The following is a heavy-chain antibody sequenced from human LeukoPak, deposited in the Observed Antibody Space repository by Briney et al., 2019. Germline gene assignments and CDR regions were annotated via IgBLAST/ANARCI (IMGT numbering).Heavy chain of an antibody. J-gene: IGHJ5*02. CDR1: GFNYNIYS. D-gene: IGHD3-22*01. Sequence: GGSLRLSCAASGFNYNIYSMNWVRQAPGKGLEWVSYITGGSSTIYYADSVKGRFTISRDNAKNSLYLQMNSLRAEDTAVYYCARDSSGYHDNWFDPWGQGTLVTVSS. CDR2: ITGGSSTI. CDR3: ARDSSGYHDNWFDP. V-gene: IGHV3-48*01.